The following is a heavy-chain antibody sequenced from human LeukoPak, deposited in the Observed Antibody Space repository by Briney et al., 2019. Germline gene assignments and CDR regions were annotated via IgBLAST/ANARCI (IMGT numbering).Heavy chain of an antibody. CDR3: ARGRSAAGPLHYCDY. CDR2: ISYDGTTK. D-gene: IGHD6-13*01. J-gene: IGHJ4*02. CDR1: GFTFSTYA. V-gene: IGHV3-30-3*01. Sequence: GGSLRLSCAASGFTFSTYAMHWVRQAPGKGLEWVAVISYDGTTKYHADSVKGRFTISRDNSKNSLYLQMNSLRDEDTAMYYCARGRSAAGPLHYCDYWGQGALVTVSS.